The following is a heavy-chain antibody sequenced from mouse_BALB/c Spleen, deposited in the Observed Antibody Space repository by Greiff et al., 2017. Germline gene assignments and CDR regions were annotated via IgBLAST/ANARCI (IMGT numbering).Heavy chain of an antibody. CDR3: ARSEGVTTGYFDY. J-gene: IGHJ2*01. Sequence: QVQLQQSGAELVRPGSSVKISCKASGYAFSSYWMNWVKQRPGQGLEWIGQIYPGDGDTNYNGKFKGKATLTADKSSSTAYMQLSSLTSEDSAVYFCARSEGVTTGYFDYWGQGTTLTVSS. CDR2: IYPGDGDT. V-gene: IGHV1-80*01. CDR1: GYAFSSYW. D-gene: IGHD1-1*01.